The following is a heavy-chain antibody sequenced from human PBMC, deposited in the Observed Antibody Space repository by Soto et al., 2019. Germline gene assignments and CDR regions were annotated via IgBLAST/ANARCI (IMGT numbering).Heavy chain of an antibody. CDR2: IYYIGRT. CDR3: ARDPVGLTPFDY. J-gene: IGHJ4*02. Sequence: QVQLQESGPGLVKPSETLSLTCTVSGYSISTYYWNWIRRPLGKGLEWIGYIYYIGRTNYNPSLRSRVTMSLDTAKNQISLNLNSVTAADTAVYYCARDPVGLTPFDYGGQGILVTVSS. V-gene: IGHV4-59*01. D-gene: IGHD1-26*01. CDR1: GYSISTYY.